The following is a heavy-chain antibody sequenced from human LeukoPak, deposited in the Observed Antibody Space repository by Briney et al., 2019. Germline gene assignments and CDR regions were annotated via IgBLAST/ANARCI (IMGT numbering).Heavy chain of an antibody. CDR3: ARRRYYDSTGYFE. D-gene: IGHD3-22*01. J-gene: IGHJ1*01. V-gene: IGHV4-39*01. CDR1: GDYISSSSYY. Sequence: PSETLSLTCGVSGDYISSSSYYWGWIRQSPGTGLEWIGDIYHSGRTYYNPSLKSRVAISIDTSKNQFSLRLRSMTAADTAVFYCARRRYYDSTGYFEWGRGTLVTVSS. CDR2: IYHSGRT.